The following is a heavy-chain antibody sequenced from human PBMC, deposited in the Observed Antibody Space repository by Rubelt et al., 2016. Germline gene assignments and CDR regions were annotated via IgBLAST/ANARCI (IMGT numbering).Heavy chain of an antibody. J-gene: IGHJ4*02. V-gene: IGHV1-2*06. CDR2: INPNSGGT. Sequence: QVQLVQSGAEVKKPGASVKVSCKASGYTFTGYYMHWVRQAPGQGLEWVGRINPNSGGTNYARKFQGSVTMTRDTSITAAYMALSRLRSDDTAVFYCARESSSGWYIDYWGQGTLVTVSS. CDR3: ARESSSGWYIDY. D-gene: IGHD6-19*01. CDR1: GYTFTGYY.